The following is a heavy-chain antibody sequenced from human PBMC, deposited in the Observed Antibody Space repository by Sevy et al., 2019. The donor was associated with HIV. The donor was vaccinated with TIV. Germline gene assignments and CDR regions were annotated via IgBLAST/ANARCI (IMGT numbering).Heavy chain of an antibody. Sequence: GGSLRLSCAASGFTFSSYGMHWVRQAPGKGLEWVAFIRYDGSNKYYADSVKGRFTISRDNSRNTLYLQMNSLRAEDTAVYYCAKDHIVVVVAATTYYFDYWGQGTLVTVSS. CDR2: IRYDGSNK. CDR1: GFTFSSYG. J-gene: IGHJ4*02. D-gene: IGHD2-15*01. V-gene: IGHV3-30*02. CDR3: AKDHIVVVVAATTYYFDY.